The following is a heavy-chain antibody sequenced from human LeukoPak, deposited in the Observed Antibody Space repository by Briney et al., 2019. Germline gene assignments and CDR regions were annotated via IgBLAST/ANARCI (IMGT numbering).Heavy chain of an antibody. D-gene: IGHD3-22*01. CDR1: GDSVSSNSAS. V-gene: IGHV6-1*01. J-gene: IGHJ4*02. CDR2: TFYTSKWNN. Sequence: SLTLSLTCAISGDSVSSNSASWNWFRQSPSRGLEWLGRTFYTSKWNNDYAVSVKSRITINPDTSKNHFSLQLNSVTPEDTAVYYCARRRYYDYTGFFDYWGQGTLVTVSS. CDR3: ARRRYYDYTGFFDY.